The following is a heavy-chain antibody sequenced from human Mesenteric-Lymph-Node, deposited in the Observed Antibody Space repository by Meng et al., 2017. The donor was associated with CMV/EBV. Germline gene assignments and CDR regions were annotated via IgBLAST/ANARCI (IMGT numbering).Heavy chain of an antibody. CDR2: IYSADSTT. Sequence: GGSLRLSCAASGFTFSSSVLTWVRQAPGKGLEWVSVIYSADSTTYYADSVRGRFTISRDNSKNTLYLQMNSLRAEDTAVYYCWTTDIVVVPAAKANDAFDIWGQGTMVTVSS. CDR3: WTTDIVVVPAAKANDAFDI. D-gene: IGHD2-2*01. V-gene: IGHV3-23*03. J-gene: IGHJ3*02. CDR1: GFTFSSSV.